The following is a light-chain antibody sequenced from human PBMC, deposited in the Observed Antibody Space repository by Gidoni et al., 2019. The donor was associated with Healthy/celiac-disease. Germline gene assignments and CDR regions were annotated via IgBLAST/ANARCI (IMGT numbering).Light chain of an antibody. CDR3: QQRSNWPMYT. V-gene: IGKV3-11*01. CDR1: QSVSSY. Sequence: EIVLTQSPATLSLSPGERATLSCRASQSVSSYLAWYQQQPGQAPRLLIYDAANRATGIPARFSGSGSGTDFTLTISSREPEDFAVYYCQQRSNWPMYTFGQGTKLEIK. J-gene: IGKJ2*01. CDR2: DAA.